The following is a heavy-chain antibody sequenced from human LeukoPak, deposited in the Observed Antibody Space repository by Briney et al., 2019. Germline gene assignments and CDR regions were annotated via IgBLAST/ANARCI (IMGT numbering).Heavy chain of an antibody. D-gene: IGHD3-22*01. CDR3: ASGPLYYYDSSGYYPRPYYYGMDV. V-gene: IGHV1-18*01. CDR1: GYTFTSYG. CDR2: ISAYNGNT. Sequence: ASVKVSCKASGYTFTSYGISWVRQAPGQGLEWMEWISAYNGNTNYAQKLQGRVTMTTDTSTSTAYMELRSLRSDDTAVYYCASGPLYYYDSSGYYPRPYYYGMDVWGQGTTVTVSS. J-gene: IGHJ6*02.